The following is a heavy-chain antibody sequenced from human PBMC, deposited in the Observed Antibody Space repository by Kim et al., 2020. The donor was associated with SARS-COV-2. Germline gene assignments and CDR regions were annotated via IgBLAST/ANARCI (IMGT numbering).Heavy chain of an antibody. V-gene: IGHV1-3*01. Sequence: ASVKVSCKASGYTFTSYAIHWVRQAPGQWLEWMGWINGDNGDTNFSPQFQDRITITRDTSANTANMELSSLRSEDTALYFCARDRVSGWTSLDSWGQGTLVTVSS. CDR3: ARDRVSGWTSLDS. CDR2: INGDNGDT. J-gene: IGHJ4*02. CDR1: GYTFTSYA. D-gene: IGHD6-19*01.